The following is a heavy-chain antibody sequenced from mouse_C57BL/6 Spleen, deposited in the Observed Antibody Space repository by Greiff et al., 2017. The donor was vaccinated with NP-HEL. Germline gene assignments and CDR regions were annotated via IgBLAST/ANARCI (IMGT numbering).Heavy chain of an antibody. CDR1: GFTFSSYA. CDR3: TRVGDSYWYFDV. Sequence: DVMLVESGEGLVKPGGSLKLSCAASGFTFSSYAMSWVRQTPEKRLEWVAYISSGGDYIYYADTVKGRFTISRDNARNTLYLQMSSLKSEDTAMYYCTRVGDSYWYFDVWGTGTTVTVSS. CDR2: ISSGGDYI. J-gene: IGHJ1*03. V-gene: IGHV5-9-1*02.